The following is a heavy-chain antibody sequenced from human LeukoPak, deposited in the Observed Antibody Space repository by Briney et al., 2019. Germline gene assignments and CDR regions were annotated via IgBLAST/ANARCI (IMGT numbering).Heavy chain of an antibody. Sequence: GGSLSLSCAASGFTFSSYSMNWVRQAPGKGLEWVSYISSSSSTIYYADSVKGRFTISRDNAKNSLYLQMNSLRAEDTAVYYCARLIVVVPAATFDYWGQGTLVTVSS. CDR1: GFTFSSYS. J-gene: IGHJ4*02. CDR3: ARLIVVVPAATFDY. CDR2: ISSSSSTI. D-gene: IGHD2-2*01. V-gene: IGHV3-48*01.